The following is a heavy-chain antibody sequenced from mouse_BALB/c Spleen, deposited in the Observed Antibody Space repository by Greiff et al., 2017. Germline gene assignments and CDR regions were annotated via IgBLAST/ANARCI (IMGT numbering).Heavy chain of an antibody. Sequence: EVQLQQSGAELVRSGASVKLSCTASGFNIKDYYMHWVKQRPEQGLEWIGWIDPENGDTEYAPKFQGKATMTADTSSNTAYLQLSSLTSEDTAVYYCARSSTMITTAWFAYWGQGTLVTVSA. D-gene: IGHD2-4*01. J-gene: IGHJ3*01. V-gene: IGHV14-4*02. CDR1: GFNIKDYY. CDR3: ARSSTMITTAWFAY. CDR2: IDPENGDT.